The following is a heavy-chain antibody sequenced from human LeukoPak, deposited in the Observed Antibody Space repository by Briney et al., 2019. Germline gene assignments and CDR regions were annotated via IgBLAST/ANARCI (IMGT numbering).Heavy chain of an antibody. CDR3: ARVEYGSSSNAFDI. J-gene: IGHJ3*02. V-gene: IGHV3-21*01. Sequence: PGGSLRLSCAASGFTFSNYAMSWVRQAPGKGLEWVSSISGSSTYIFHADSVKGRFTISRDNAKNSLYLQMNSLRAEDTAVYYCARVEYGSSSNAFDIWGQGTMVTVSS. D-gene: IGHD6-6*01. CDR1: GFTFSNYA. CDR2: ISGSSTYI.